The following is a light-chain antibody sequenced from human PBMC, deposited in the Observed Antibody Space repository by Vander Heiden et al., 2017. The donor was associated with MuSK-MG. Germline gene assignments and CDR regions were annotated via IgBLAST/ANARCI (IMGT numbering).Light chain of an antibody. V-gene: IGKV1-39*01. Sequence: DIQMTQSLSSQSASVGDRVTITCRASQSISGYLNWYQQKPGKAPNLLIYAASTSQSGVPSRFSGSGSGTDFTLTISRLQPEDFATYYCQQRDIIPHTFGQGTKLEI. CDR2: AAS. J-gene: IGKJ2*01. CDR1: QSISGY. CDR3: QQRDIIPHT.